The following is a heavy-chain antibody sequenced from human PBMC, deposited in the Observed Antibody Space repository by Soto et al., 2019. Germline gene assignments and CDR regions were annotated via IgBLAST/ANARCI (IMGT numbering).Heavy chain of an antibody. Sequence: ASVKVSCKASGGTFSSYAISWVRQAPGQGLEWMGGIIPIFGTANYAQKFQGRVTITADESTSTAYMELSSLRSEDTAVYYCARGGHGYSYGYFPIYYGMDVWGQGTTVTVSS. CDR2: IIPIFGTA. CDR1: GGTFSSYA. CDR3: ARGGHGYSYGYFPIYYGMDV. V-gene: IGHV1-69*13. J-gene: IGHJ6*02. D-gene: IGHD5-18*01.